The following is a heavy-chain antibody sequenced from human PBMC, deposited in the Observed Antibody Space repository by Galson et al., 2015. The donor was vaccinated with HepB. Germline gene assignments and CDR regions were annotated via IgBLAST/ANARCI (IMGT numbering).Heavy chain of an antibody. V-gene: IGHV1-18*01. CDR1: GYTFTSYG. J-gene: IGHJ4*02. CDR3: ARKALDCNGGSCYDY. D-gene: IGHD2-15*01. Sequence: SVKVSCKASGYTFTSYGISWVRQAPGQGLEWMGWISAYNGNTNYAQKLQGRVTMTTDTSTSTAYMELRSLRSDDTAVYCCARKALDCNGGSCYDYWGQGTLVTVSS. CDR2: ISAYNGNT.